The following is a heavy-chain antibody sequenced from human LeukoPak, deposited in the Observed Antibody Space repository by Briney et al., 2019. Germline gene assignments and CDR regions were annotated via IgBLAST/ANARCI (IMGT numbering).Heavy chain of an antibody. D-gene: IGHD2-2*03. J-gene: IGHJ4*02. CDR3: ARDWIDRSLDY. CDR1: GFTVSSNY. CDR2: LSPHGNYE. Sequence: GRSVRLSCAASGFTVSSNYMSWVRQAPGKGLEWVTVLSPHGNYEYYADSVQGRFTISRDDSKNTVSLQMNSLRDEDTAVYYCARDWIDRSLDYWGQGTLVTVSS. V-gene: IGHV3-33*08.